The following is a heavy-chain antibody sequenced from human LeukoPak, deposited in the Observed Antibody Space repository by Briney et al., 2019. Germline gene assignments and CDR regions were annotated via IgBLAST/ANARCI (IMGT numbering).Heavy chain of an antibody. J-gene: IGHJ4*02. Sequence: SETLSLTCTVSGGSISSGGYCWSWIRQHPGKGLEWIGYIYYSGSTYYNPSLKSRVAMSVDLAKNQLFLKLASVTAADTAMYYYARKDGDYWGQGTLVTVSS. CDR1: GGSISSGGYC. V-gene: IGHV4-31*03. CDR3: ARKDGDY. CDR2: IYYSGST.